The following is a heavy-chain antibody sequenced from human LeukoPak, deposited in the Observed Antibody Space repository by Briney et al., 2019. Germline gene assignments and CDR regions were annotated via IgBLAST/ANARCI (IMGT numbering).Heavy chain of an antibody. Sequence: GGSLRLSCAASGFTFSDYYMSWIRQAPGKGLEWVSYISSRSNSIYYADSVKGRFTISRDNAKNSLYLQMNSLRAEDTAVYYCARDQYYDFWSGHRTFDYWGQGTLVIVSS. CDR3: ARDQYYDFWSGHRTFDY. CDR2: ISSRSNSI. D-gene: IGHD3-3*01. V-gene: IGHV3-11*04. CDR1: GFTFSDYY. J-gene: IGHJ4*02.